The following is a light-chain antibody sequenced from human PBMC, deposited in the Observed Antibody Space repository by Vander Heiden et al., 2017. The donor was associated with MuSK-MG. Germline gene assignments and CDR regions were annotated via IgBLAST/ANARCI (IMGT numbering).Light chain of an antibody. CDR2: GGS. J-gene: IGKJ2*01. Sequence: EIVMMQSPATLSVSPGERVVLSCRASQSAFNNLAWYQQKPGQEPRLLTDGGSTRASGTPAKFSGSGSGTEFTLTISSLQSGDLAVYYCKKYNRWQYTFGQGTKPEIK. CDR3: KKYNRWQYT. CDR1: QSAFNN. V-gene: IGKV3-15*01.